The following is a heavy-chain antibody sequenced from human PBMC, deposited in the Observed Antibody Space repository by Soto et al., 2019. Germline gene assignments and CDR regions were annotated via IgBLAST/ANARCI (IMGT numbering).Heavy chain of an antibody. D-gene: IGHD1-7*01. V-gene: IGHV6-1*01. CDR1: GDSVSSNSAA. J-gene: IGHJ6*03. CDR3: AGTTSHHWLYMDV. CDR2: TYYRSRWYN. Sequence: PSQTLSLTCAISGDSVSSNSAAWNWIRLSPSRGLEWLARTYYRSRWYNDYAVSVRSRITVNPDTSKNQFSLQLTSVTPEDTAVYYCAGTTSHHWLYMDVWGKGATVTVSS.